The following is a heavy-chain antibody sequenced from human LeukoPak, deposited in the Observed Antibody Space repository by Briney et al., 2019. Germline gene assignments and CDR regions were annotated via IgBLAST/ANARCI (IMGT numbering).Heavy chain of an antibody. D-gene: IGHD3-22*01. Sequence: ASVKVSCKASGYTFTGYYMHWVRQAPGQGLEWMGRINPNSGGTNYAQKFQGRVTMTRDTSISTAYMELSRLRSDDTAVYYCARVSGGYYDSNGYYSLGYWGQGTLVTVSS. CDR1: GYTFTGYY. CDR2: INPNSGGT. J-gene: IGHJ4*02. V-gene: IGHV1-2*06. CDR3: ARVSGGYYDSNGYYSLGY.